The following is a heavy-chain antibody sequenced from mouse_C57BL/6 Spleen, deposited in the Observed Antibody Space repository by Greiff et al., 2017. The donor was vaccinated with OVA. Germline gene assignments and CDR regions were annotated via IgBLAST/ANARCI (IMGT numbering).Heavy chain of an antibody. CDR3: TTGEGTAQAGYAMDY. CDR1: GFNIKDDY. CDR2: IDPENGDT. D-gene: IGHD3-2*02. J-gene: IGHJ4*01. V-gene: IGHV14-4*01. Sequence: VQLQQSGAELVRPGASVKLSCTASGFNIKDDYMPWVKQRPEQGLEWIGWIDPENGDTEYASKFQGKATITADTSSNTAYLQLSSLTSEDTAVYYCTTGEGTAQAGYAMDYWGQGTSVTVSS.